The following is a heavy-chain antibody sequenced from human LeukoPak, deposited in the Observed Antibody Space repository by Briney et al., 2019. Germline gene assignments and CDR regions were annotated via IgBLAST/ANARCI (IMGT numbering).Heavy chain of an antibody. J-gene: IGHJ4*02. CDR3: ASVCSSTSCYTRGVDY. Sequence: GGSLRLSCAASGFTFSSYDMHWVRQATGKGLEWDSAIGTAGDTYYPGSVKGRFTISRDNAKNSLYLQMNSLRAEDTAVYYCASVCSSTSCYTRGVDYWGQGTLVTVSS. CDR1: GFTFSSYD. V-gene: IGHV3-13*01. D-gene: IGHD2-2*02. CDR2: IGTAGDT.